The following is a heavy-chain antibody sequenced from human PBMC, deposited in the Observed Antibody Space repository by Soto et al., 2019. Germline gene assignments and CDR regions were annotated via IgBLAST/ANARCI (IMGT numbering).Heavy chain of an antibody. D-gene: IGHD3-10*01. CDR3: ARDLTMVRGVTTDVFDI. V-gene: IGHV4-59*01. Sequence: HSESLSLTCTVSGGSISSYYWAWFRQHPGKGLEWIGYIYYSGSTNYNPSLKSRVTISVDTSKNQFSLKLSSVTAADTAVYYCARDLTMVRGVTTDVFDIWGQGTMVTVSS. CDR1: GGSISSYY. CDR2: IYYSGST. J-gene: IGHJ3*02.